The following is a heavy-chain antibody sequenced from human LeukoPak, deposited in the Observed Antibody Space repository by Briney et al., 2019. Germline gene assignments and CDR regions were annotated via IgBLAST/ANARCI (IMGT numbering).Heavy chain of an antibody. V-gene: IGHV4-4*07. D-gene: IGHD6-13*01. J-gene: IGHJ5*02. Sequence: SETLSLTCTVSGGSISSYYWSWIREPAGKGLEWIGRIYTSGSTNYNPSLKSRVTMSVDTSKNQFSLKLSSVTAADTAVYYCARDRDSSSWYWFDPWGQGILVTVSS. CDR1: GGSISSYY. CDR2: IYTSGST. CDR3: ARDRDSSSWYWFDP.